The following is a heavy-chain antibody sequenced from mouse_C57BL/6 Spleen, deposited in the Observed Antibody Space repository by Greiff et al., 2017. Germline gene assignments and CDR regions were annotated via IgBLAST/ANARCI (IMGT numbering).Heavy chain of an antibody. V-gene: IGHV5-16*01. CDR2: IDSAGSCT. CDR3: ARYQGAMDY. D-gene: IGHD3-2*02. J-gene: IGHJ4*01. Sequence: EVQRLQSEAGLVQPGGSMKLSCKASGFTFSSYYMAWVHQVPEKGLEWIANIDSAGSCTNYLDALKGRFIFSRDNAKNILYLQMSSLKSEDTATYCSARYQGAMDYWGQGTSVTVSS. CDR1: GFTFSSYY.